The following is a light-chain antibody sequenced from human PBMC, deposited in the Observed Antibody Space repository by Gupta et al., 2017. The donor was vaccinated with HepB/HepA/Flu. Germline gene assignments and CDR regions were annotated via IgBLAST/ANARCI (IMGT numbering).Light chain of an antibody. CDR1: QSISDW. Sequence: DIQMTQSPSTLSASVGDRVTITCRASQSISDWLAWYQQKPGQAPKLLIYEASSLERGDTPRFSGSGSGTEFTLTINNLQPDDFATYYCQQYRSYSPTFGQGTKVEIK. CDR3: QQYRSYSPT. CDR2: EAS. J-gene: IGKJ1*01. V-gene: IGKV1-5*03.